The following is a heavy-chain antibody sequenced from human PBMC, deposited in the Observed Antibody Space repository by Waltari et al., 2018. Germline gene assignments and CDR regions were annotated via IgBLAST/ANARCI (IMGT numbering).Heavy chain of an antibody. CDR3: ARDRGSYGAFDI. Sequence: QVQLQESGPGLVKPSETLSLTCTVSGCSISSYYWSWIRQPPGKGLEWIGYIYYSGSTNYNPSRKSRVTISVDTSKNQFSLKLSSVTAADTAVYYCARDRGSYGAFDIWGQGTMVTVSS. CDR1: GCSISSYY. V-gene: IGHV4-59*01. J-gene: IGHJ3*02. D-gene: IGHD1-26*01. CDR2: IYYSGST.